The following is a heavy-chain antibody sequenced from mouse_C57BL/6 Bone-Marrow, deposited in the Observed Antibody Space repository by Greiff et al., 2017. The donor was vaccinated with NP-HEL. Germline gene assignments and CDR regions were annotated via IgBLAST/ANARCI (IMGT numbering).Heavy chain of an antibody. J-gene: IGHJ3*01. Sequence: QVQLQQPGAELVMPGASVKLSCKASGYTFTSYRMHWVKQRPGQGLEWIGEIDPSDSYTNYNQKFKGKSTLTVDKSSSTAYMQLSSLTSEDSAVYYCARLEDGYYWFAYWGQGTLVTVSA. CDR1: GYTFTSYR. D-gene: IGHD2-3*01. CDR2: IDPSDSYT. CDR3: ARLEDGYYWFAY. V-gene: IGHV1-69*01.